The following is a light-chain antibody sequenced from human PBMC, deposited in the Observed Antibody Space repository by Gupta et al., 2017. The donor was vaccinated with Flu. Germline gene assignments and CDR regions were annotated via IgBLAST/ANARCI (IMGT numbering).Light chain of an antibody. CDR3: AAGHDSRGGFV. CDR2: SDN. J-gene: IGLJ1*01. V-gene: IGLV1-44*01. Sequence: VTISRCGSRAKRGSHNVNWDQQVPAAAPSLLIYSDNRRRSGVPDRFSGSRSGTTAAMTISGLQAEDEADYYCAAGHDSRGGFVFGTGTRLTVL. CDR1: RAKRGSHN.